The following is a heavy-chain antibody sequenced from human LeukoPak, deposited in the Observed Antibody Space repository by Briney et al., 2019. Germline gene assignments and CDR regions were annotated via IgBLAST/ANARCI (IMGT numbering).Heavy chain of an antibody. D-gene: IGHD6-19*01. V-gene: IGHV1-18*01. J-gene: IGHJ4*02. CDR1: GYPFTRYG. CDR2: ISAYNGDT. Sequence: ASVKVSCKASGYPFTRYGISWVRQAPGQGLEWIGWISAYNGDTNYAQKLQGRVTMTTDTSTSTAYMELRSLRSDDTALYYCARDIAVAGEPDYWGQGTLVTVSS. CDR3: ARDIAVAGEPDY.